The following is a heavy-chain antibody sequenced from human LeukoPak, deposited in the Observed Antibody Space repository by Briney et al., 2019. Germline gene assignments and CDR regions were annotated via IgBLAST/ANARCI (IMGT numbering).Heavy chain of an antibody. CDR2: IYYSGST. CDR1: GDSISSSSYY. V-gene: IGHV4-39*01. CDR3: ARVLSQWLARYYFDY. J-gene: IGHJ4*02. Sequence: PSETLSLTCTVSGDSISSSSYYWGWIRQPPGKGLEWIGTIYYSGSTYYNPSLESRVTISIDTSKNQFSLKLNSVTAADTAVYYCARVLSQWLARYYFDYWGQGSLVTVSS. D-gene: IGHD6-19*01.